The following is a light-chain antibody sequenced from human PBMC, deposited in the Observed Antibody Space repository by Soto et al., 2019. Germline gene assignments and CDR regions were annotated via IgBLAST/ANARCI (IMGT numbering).Light chain of an antibody. CDR3: QQYSTYART. CDR1: HTISTL. CDR2: TAS. Sequence: DIQLTQSPSTLSASVGDRVTITCRASHTISTLSAWYQQRPGKAPNRQIYTASSLESGVPSRFSGSVSGTEFPITVSRLQPDDLGSYFCQQYSTYARTFGPGSKVEVK. V-gene: IGKV1-5*03. J-gene: IGKJ1*01.